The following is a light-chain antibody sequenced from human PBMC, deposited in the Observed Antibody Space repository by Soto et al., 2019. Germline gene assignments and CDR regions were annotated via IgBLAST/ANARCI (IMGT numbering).Light chain of an antibody. Sequence: DIQMTQSPSNLSASVGDRVTITCRASQSISSWLAWYQQKPGKAPKLLIYDASSLESGVPSRFSGSGSGTEFTLTITSLQPDDFATYYCQQYNSYPATFGGGTKVEIK. CDR1: QSISSW. CDR3: QQYNSYPAT. CDR2: DAS. V-gene: IGKV1-5*01. J-gene: IGKJ4*01.